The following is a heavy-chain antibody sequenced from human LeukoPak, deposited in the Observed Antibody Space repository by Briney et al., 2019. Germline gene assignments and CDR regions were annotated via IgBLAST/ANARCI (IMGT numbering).Heavy chain of an antibody. Sequence: GASVKVSCKASGFTFSSYAMHWVRQAPGKGLEWVAVISYDGSNKYYADSVKGRFTISRDNSKNTLYLQMNSLRAEDTAVYYCARDPSSSWLTYYYYYYMDVWGKGTTVTVSS. CDR3: ARDPSSSWLTYYYYYYMDV. J-gene: IGHJ6*03. CDR1: GFTFSSYA. V-gene: IGHV3-30-3*01. D-gene: IGHD6-6*01. CDR2: ISYDGSNK.